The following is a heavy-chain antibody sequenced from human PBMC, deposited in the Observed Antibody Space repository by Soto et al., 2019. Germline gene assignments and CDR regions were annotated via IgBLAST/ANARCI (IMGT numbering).Heavy chain of an antibody. D-gene: IGHD3-10*01. V-gene: IGHV4-59*08. Sequence: QVQLQESGPGLVKPSETLSLTCTVSGGSISSYYWSWIRQPPGKGLEWIWYIYYSGSTNYNPSLKSRVTTSVDTSKNHFSLKLSAVTAADTAVYYCARLLWSRGDWFDPWGQGTLVTVSS. CDR3: ARLLWSRGDWFDP. J-gene: IGHJ5*02. CDR2: IYYSGST. CDR1: GGSISSYY.